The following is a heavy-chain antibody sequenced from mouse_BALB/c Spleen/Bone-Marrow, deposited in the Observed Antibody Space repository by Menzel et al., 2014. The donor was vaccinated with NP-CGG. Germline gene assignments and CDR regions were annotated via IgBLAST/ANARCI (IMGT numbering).Heavy chain of an antibody. CDR3: ARDKGRVFFDY. CDR1: GFTFTDYY. Sequence: EVNVVESGGGLVQPGGSLRLSCATSGFTFTDYYMNWVRQPPGKALEWLGFIRNKANDYTTEYSASVKSRFTISRDNSQNILYLQMNTLRVDDSATYYCARDKGRVFFDYWGQGTTLTVSS. V-gene: IGHV7-3*02. J-gene: IGHJ2*01. CDR2: IRNKANDYTT.